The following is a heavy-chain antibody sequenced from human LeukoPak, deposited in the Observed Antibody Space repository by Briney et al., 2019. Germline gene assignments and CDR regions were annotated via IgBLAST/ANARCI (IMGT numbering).Heavy chain of an antibody. CDR3: ARGTSIVVVPAKRGAEYFQH. Sequence: AAVKVSCKASGGTFSSYAISWVRQAPGEGLEGMGRIIPILGRANYAQKFQGRVTITADQSTSTAYMELRSLRSDDTAVYYCARGTSIVVVPAKRGAEYFQHWGQGTLVTVSS. CDR1: GGTFSSYA. D-gene: IGHD2-2*01. V-gene: IGHV1-69*04. J-gene: IGHJ1*01. CDR2: IIPILGRA.